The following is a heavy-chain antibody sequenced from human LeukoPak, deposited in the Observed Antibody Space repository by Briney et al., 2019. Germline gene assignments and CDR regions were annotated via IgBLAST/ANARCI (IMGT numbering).Heavy chain of an antibody. D-gene: IGHD3-22*01. CDR3: ARDLSYYYDTSGYLGGDY. CDR1: GYTFTSYY. J-gene: IGHJ4*02. Sequence: GASVKVSCKASGYTFTSYYMHWLRRAPGQGLEWIGVINPSDGSPNYAQKFQARVTMTRDMSTSTVYMELSSLRSEDTAVYYCARDLSYYYDTSGYLGGDYWGQGTLVTVSS. V-gene: IGHV1-46*01. CDR2: INPSDGSP.